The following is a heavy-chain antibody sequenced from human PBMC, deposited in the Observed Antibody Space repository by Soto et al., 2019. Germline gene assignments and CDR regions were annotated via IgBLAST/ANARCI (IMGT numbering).Heavy chain of an antibody. CDR1: GYTFTGYY. V-gene: IGHV1-2*02. D-gene: IGHD5-18*01. Sequence: ASVKVSCKASGYTFTGYYMHWVRQAPGQGLEWMGWINPNSGGTNYAQKFQGRVTMTRDTSISTAYMELSRLRSDDTAVYYCARGSRDTAMVAGFRYWGQGTLVTVSS. J-gene: IGHJ4*02. CDR2: INPNSGGT. CDR3: ARGSRDTAMVAGFRY.